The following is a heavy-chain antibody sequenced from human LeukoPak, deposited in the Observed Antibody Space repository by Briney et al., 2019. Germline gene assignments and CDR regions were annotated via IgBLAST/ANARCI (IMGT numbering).Heavy chain of an antibody. CDR3: AAVEVRSGQHSTFDI. CDR1: GFTFTSSA. Sequence: GASVKVSCKASGFTFTSSAVQWVRQARGQRLEWIGWIVVGSGNTNYAQKFQERVTITRDMSTSTAYMELSSLRSEDTAVYYCAAVEVRSGQHSTFDIWGQGTMVTVSS. J-gene: IGHJ3*02. CDR2: IVVGSGNT. V-gene: IGHV1-58*01. D-gene: IGHD6-19*01.